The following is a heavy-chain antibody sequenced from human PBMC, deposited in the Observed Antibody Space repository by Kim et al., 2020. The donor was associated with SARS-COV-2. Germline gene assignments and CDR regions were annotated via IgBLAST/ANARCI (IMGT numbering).Heavy chain of an antibody. CDR3: ARHATYYDSSPFDY. Sequence: SETLSLTCTVSGGSISSSSYYWGWIRQPPGKGLEWIGSIYYSGSTYYNPSLKSRVTISVDTSKNQFSLKLSSVTAADTAVYYCARHATYYDSSPFDYWGQGTLVTVSS. CDR1: GGSISSSSYY. D-gene: IGHD3-22*01. J-gene: IGHJ4*02. CDR2: IYYSGST. V-gene: IGHV4-39*01.